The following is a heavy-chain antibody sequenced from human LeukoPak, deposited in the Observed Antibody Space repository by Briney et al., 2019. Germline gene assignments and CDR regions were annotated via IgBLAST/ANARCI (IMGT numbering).Heavy chain of an antibody. CDR3: ARVITMIVVVIFDY. CDR1: GYTFTSYG. CDR2: ISAYNGNT. V-gene: IGHV1-18*01. D-gene: IGHD3-22*01. J-gene: IGHJ4*02. Sequence: ASVKASCKASGYTFTSYGISWVRQAPGQGLEWMGWISAYNGNTNYAQKLQGRVTMTTDTSTSTAYMELRSLRSDDTAVYYCARVITMIVVVIFDYWGQGTLVTVSS.